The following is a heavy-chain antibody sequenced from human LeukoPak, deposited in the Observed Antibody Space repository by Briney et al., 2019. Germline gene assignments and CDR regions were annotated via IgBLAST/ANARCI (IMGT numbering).Heavy chain of an antibody. CDR1: GFTFSSYS. CDR2: ISSSSSYI. CDR3: ARDRVVPAAGGSYYFDY. V-gene: IGHV3-21*01. Sequence: PGXXLRLSCAASGFTFSSYSMNWVRQAPGKGLEWVSSISSSSSYIYYAGSVKGRFTISRDNAKNSMYLQMNSLRAEDTAVYYCARDRVVPAAGGSYYFDYWGQGTLVTVSS. J-gene: IGHJ4*02. D-gene: IGHD2-2*01.